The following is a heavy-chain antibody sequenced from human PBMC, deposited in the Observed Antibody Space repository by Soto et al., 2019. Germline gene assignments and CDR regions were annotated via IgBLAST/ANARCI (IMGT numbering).Heavy chain of an antibody. CDR3: ARRGGSSSGYYYYAFDV. Sequence: PSETLSLTCSVSSDSMNSGGYYWSWIRQHPGKGLEWIGYIYSNGDTYYNPSLKSRVTISVDTSKNQFSLNLTSVTGADTAVYYCARRGGSSSGYYYYAFDVWSQGTKVTVSS. CDR1: SDSMNSGGYY. V-gene: IGHV4-31*03. CDR2: IYSNGDT. D-gene: IGHD6-6*01. J-gene: IGHJ6*02.